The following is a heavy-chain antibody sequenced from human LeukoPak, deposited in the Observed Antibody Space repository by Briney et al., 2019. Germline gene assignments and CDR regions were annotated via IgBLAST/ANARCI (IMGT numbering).Heavy chain of an antibody. CDR1: GYNFSAYG. CDR2: VTSDNRDT. J-gene: IGHJ4*02. CDR3: ARGSHEYWNDY. D-gene: IGHD1-1*01. V-gene: IGHV1-18*01. Sequence: GASVKVSCRASGYNFSAYGMTWVGQAPGQGLEWVGWVTSDNRDTKYAPEFQGRVTMTTDMSSTTAYMELRSLRSDDTAVYYCARGSHEYWNDYWGQGTLVTVSS.